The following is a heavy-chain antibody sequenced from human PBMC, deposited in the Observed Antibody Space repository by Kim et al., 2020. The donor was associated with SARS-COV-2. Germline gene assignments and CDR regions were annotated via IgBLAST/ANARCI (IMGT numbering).Heavy chain of an antibody. CDR2: IWYDGSNK. CDR3: ARDRSEYYDYVWGSSGMDV. CDR1: GFTFSSYG. Sequence: GGSLRLSCAASGFTFSSYGMHWVRQAPGKGLEWVAVIWYDGSNKYYADSVKGRFTISRDNSKNTLYLQMNSLRAEDTAVYYCARDRSEYYDYVWGSSGMDVWGQGTTVTVSS. D-gene: IGHD3-16*01. V-gene: IGHV3-33*01. J-gene: IGHJ6*02.